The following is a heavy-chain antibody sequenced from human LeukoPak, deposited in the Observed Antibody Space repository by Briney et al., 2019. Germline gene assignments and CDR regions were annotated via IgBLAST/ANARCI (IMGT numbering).Heavy chain of an antibody. CDR1: GFTFSSYA. D-gene: IGHD6-13*01. CDR3: AKDQAHKLAAAGNFDY. Sequence: GGSLRLSCAASGFTFSSYAMSWVRQAPGKGLEWVSAISCSGGSTYYADSVKSRFTIYRDNSKNTLYLQMNSLRVEDTAVYYCAKDQAHKLAAAGNFDYWGQGTLVTVSS. CDR2: ISCSGGST. V-gene: IGHV3-23*01. J-gene: IGHJ4*02.